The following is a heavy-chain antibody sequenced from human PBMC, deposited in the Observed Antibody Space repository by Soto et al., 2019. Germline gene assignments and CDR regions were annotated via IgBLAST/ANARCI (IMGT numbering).Heavy chain of an antibody. CDR2: IWYDGSNK. V-gene: IGHV3-33*01. Sequence: GGSLRLSCAAFGFTFSSYGMHWVRQAPGKGLEWVAVIWYDGSNKYYADSVKGRFTISRDNSKNTLYLQMNSLRAEDTAVYYCARPTIAAAGTPDYWGQGTLVTVSS. CDR3: ARPTIAAAGTPDY. D-gene: IGHD6-13*01. J-gene: IGHJ4*02. CDR1: GFTFSSYG.